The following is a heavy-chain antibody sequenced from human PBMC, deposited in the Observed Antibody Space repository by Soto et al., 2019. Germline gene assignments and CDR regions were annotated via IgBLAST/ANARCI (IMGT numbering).Heavy chain of an antibody. D-gene: IGHD5-18*01. CDR2: IYYSGST. CDR3: AVDKGYSYGLNWFDP. CDR1: GGSISSSSYY. J-gene: IGHJ5*02. V-gene: IGHV4-39*01. Sequence: QLQLQESGPGLVKPSETLSLTCTVSGGSISSSSYYWGWIRQPPGKGLEWIGSIYYSGSTYYNPSLKSRVTISVDTSKNQFSLKLSSVTAADTAVYYCAVDKGYSYGLNWFDPWGQGTLVTVSS.